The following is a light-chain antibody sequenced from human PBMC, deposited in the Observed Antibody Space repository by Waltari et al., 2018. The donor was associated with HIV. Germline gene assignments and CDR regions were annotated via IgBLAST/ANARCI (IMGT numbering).Light chain of an antibody. CDR3: QQYYDTPLT. CDR1: QSVLYSSNNKNY. J-gene: IGKJ4*01. Sequence: DIVMTQSPDSLAVSLGERATINCKSSQSVLYSSNNKNYLAWYQQKPGQPPKLLIYLASTRESGVPDRFSGSGSGTDFTLTISSLQAEDVALYYCQQYYDTPLTFGGGTKVEIK. CDR2: LAS. V-gene: IGKV4-1*01.